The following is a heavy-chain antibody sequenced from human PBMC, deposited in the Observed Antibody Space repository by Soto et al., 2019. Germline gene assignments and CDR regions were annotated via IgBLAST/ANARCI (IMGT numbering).Heavy chain of an antibody. V-gene: IGHV3-13*05. J-gene: IGHJ6*02. Sequence: EVQLVESGGGLVQPGGSLRLSCEASGFTFRNYDMHWVRQGTGKGLEWVSGISAAGDPDYADSVEGRFTISRENAQNSVFLQMNSLRVGDTAVYYWARTDRDFEGLDVWGQGTTVIVSS. CDR2: ISAAGDP. CDR1: GFTFRNYD. CDR3: ARTDRDFEGLDV.